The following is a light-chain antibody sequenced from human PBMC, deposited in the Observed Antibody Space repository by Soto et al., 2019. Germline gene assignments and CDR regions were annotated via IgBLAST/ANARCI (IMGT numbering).Light chain of an antibody. J-gene: IGLJ1*01. CDR3: YSSTSNNTYV. V-gene: IGLV2-18*02. Sequence: QSALTQPPSVSGSPGQSVTISCSGTSSDVGSYNRVSWYQQAPGTAPKVMIYEVSNRPSGVPDRFSGSKSGNTASLTISGLQPEDEADYYCYSSTSNNTYVFGTGTKLTVL. CDR2: EVS. CDR1: SSDVGSYNR.